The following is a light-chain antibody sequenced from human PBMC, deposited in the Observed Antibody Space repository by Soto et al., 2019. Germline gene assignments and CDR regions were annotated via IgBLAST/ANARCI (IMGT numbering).Light chain of an antibody. J-gene: IGKJ4*01. CDR3: QHRTNWPLT. CDR1: QSVSSY. Sequence: EIVLTQSPATLSLSPGERATLSCRASQSVSSYLAWYPQKPGQAPRLLIYDASNRATGLPARFSGSGSGTDFTLTISSLEPEDFAVYYCQHRTNWPLTFGGGTKVEIK. V-gene: IGKV3-11*01. CDR2: DAS.